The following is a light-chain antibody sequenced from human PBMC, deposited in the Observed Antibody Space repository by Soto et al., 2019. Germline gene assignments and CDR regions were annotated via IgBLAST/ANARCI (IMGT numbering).Light chain of an antibody. CDR1: QTLTNTY. CDR3: QLYGVSPKT. CDR2: DAS. Sequence: EIVLTQSPGTLSLSPGERATLSCRASQTLTNTYLAWYQQKPGQAPRLLIFDASTRATGIPDRLSGSGSGTDFTLTISRLEPEDFAVYCCQLYGVSPKTFGQGTNVEVK. V-gene: IGKV3-20*01. J-gene: IGKJ1*01.